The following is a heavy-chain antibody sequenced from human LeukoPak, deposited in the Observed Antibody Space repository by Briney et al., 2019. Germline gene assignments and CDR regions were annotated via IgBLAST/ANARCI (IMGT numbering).Heavy chain of an antibody. CDR2: MNPNSGNT. Sequence: GASVKVSCKSSGYTFTSYYIHWVRQTPGQGLEWMGWMNPNSGNTGYAQKFQGRVTMTRNTSISTVYMELSSLRSEDTAVYYCARSRDIVATLGYWGQGTLVTVSS. V-gene: IGHV1-8*02. J-gene: IGHJ4*02. CDR1: GYTFTSYY. CDR3: ARSRDIVATLGY. D-gene: IGHD5-12*01.